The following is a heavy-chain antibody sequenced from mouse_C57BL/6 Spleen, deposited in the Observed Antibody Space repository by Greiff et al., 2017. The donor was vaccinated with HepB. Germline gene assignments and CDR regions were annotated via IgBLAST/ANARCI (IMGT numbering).Heavy chain of an antibody. CDR3: ASDKATVVATRGYWYFDV. V-gene: IGHV1-81*01. Sequence: VQLQESGAELARPGASVKLSCKASGYTFTSYGISWVKQRTGQGLEWIGEIYPRSGNTYYNEKFKGKATLTADKSSSTAYMELRSLTSEDSAVYFCASDKATVVATRGYWYFDVWGTGTTVTVSS. D-gene: IGHD1-1*01. CDR1: GYTFTSYG. CDR2: IYPRSGNT. J-gene: IGHJ1*03.